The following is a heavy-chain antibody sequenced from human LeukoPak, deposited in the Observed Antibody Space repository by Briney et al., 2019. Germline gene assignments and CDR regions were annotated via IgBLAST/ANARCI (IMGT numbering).Heavy chain of an antibody. CDR1: GGSISRSSYY. Sequence: TPSETLSLTCTVSGGSISRSSYYWGWIRQPPGKGLECIGSIYYSGSTYYNPSLKSRVTISVDTSKNQFSLKLSSVTAADTAVYYCARLSVGATDYWGQGTLVTVSS. D-gene: IGHD1-26*01. CDR2: IYYSGST. J-gene: IGHJ4*02. CDR3: ARLSVGATDY. V-gene: IGHV4-39*01.